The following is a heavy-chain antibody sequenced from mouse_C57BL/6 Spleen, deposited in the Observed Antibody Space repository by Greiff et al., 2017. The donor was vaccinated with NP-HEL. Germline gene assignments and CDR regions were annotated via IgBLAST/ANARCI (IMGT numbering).Heavy chain of an antibody. CDR2: ISNGGGST. V-gene: IGHV5-12*01. Sequence: EVMLVESGGGLVQPGGSLKLSCAASGFTFSDYYMYWVRQTPEKRLEWVAYISNGGGSTYYPDTVKGRFTISRDNAKNTLYLQMSRLKSEDTAMYYCARHSYGIYAMDYWGQGTSVTVSS. D-gene: IGHD2-1*01. J-gene: IGHJ4*01. CDR3: ARHSYGIYAMDY. CDR1: GFTFSDYY.